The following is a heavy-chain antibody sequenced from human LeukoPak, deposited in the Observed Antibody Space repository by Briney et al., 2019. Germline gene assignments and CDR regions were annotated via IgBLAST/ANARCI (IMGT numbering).Heavy chain of an antibody. CDR3: ARPTGYCSGGSCFPPDY. Sequence: GGSLRLSCAASGFTFSNYWMSWVRQAPGKGLEWVANINQDGSEKYYVDSVKGRFTISRDNAKNSLYLQMNSLRAEDTAVYYCARPTGYCSGGSCFPPDYWGQGTLVTVSS. CDR1: GFTFSNYW. CDR2: INQDGSEK. V-gene: IGHV3-7*04. D-gene: IGHD2-15*01. J-gene: IGHJ4*02.